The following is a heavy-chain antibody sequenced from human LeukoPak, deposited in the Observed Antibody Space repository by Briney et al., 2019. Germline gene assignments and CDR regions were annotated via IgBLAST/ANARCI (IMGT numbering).Heavy chain of an antibody. CDR2: IKQDGSEK. Sequence: PGGSLRLSCAASGFTFSTYWMNWVRQVPGKGLEWVANIKQDGSEKYYVDSVKGRFTLSRDSAKNSLYLQMNSLRAEDTAVYYCARAEWSNWYFDLWGRGTLVTVSS. CDR1: GFTFSTYW. V-gene: IGHV3-7*03. CDR3: ARAEWSNWYFDL. J-gene: IGHJ2*01. D-gene: IGHD3-3*01.